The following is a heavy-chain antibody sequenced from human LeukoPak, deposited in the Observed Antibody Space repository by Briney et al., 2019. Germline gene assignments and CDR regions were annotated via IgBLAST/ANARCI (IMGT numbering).Heavy chain of an antibody. CDR2: IYHSGST. CDR1: GGSTSSGGYS. CDR3: ASMTIAAAGTIDY. Sequence: SETLSLTCAVSGGSTSSGGYSWSWIRQPPGKGLEWIGYIYHSGSTYYNPSLKSRVTISVDRSKNQFSLKLSSVTAADTAVYYCASMTIAAAGTIDYWGQGTLVTVSS. V-gene: IGHV4-30-2*01. J-gene: IGHJ4*02. D-gene: IGHD6-13*01.